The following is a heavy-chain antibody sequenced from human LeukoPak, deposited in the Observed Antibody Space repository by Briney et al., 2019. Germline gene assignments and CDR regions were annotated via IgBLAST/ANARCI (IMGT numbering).Heavy chain of an antibody. CDR2: INQDGSDM. CDR3: ARDFPGIGRGTFDF. CDR1: GFIFNTFW. J-gene: IGHJ3*01. Sequence: PGGSLRLSGAASGFIFNTFWMNWVRLTPGKGLEWVAKINQDGSDMYYVDSVKGRFFVSRDNARNLVYLQMNSLRVDDTAVYYCARDFPGIGRGTFDFWGQGTIIIVSS. V-gene: IGHV3-7*03. D-gene: IGHD3-10*01.